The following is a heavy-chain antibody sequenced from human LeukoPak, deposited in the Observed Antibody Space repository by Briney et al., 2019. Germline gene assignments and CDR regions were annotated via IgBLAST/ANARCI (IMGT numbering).Heavy chain of an antibody. Sequence: ASVKLSCKASGYTFTSYCISWVRPAPGQGLEWMGWISAYNSNTNYAQKLQGRVTMTKDTSMSTAYMELRSLRSDDTAVYYCARDRRRQWLVQFDYWGRGAMVGVCS. CDR3: ARDRRRQWLVQFDY. V-gene: IGHV1-18*01. CDR1: GYTFTSYC. D-gene: IGHD6-19*01. J-gene: IGHJ4*02. CDR2: ISAYNSNT.